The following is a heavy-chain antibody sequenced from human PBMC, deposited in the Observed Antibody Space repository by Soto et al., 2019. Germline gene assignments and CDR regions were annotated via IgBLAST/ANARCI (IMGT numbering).Heavy chain of an antibody. V-gene: IGHV3-66*01. CDR3: ASDLYGVDVTPADTNY. Sequence: VHLVESGGGLVQPGGSLRLSCAASGFTVSSNYMSWVRQAPGKGLEWVSVIYDGGSTFYADTVKGRFTISSDNSKHTLYLEMNYLRAEDTAVYYCASDLYGVDVTPADTNYWGQGILVTVSS. CDR2: IYDGGST. D-gene: IGHD2-2*01. J-gene: IGHJ4*02. CDR1: GFTVSSNY.